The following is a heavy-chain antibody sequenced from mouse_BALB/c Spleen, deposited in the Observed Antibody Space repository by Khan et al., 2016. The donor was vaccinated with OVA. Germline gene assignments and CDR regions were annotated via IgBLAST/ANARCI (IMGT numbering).Heavy chain of an antibody. V-gene: IGHV1-4*01. D-gene: IGHD1-1*01. Sequence: QVQLQQSGAELARPGASGKMSCKASGYTFTSYSMHWIKQRPGQGLEWIGNINPSNTYTYYNQKFKDQATLTADKSSSTAYMQLSSLTSEDSAVYYCTRDFDCCGSSGALDYWGQGTSVTVSS. J-gene: IGHJ4*01. CDR3: TRDFDCCGSSGALDY. CDR2: INPSNTYT. CDR1: GYTFTSYS.